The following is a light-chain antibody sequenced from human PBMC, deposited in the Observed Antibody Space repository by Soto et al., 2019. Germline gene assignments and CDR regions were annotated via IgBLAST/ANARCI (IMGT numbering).Light chain of an antibody. CDR3: LQDYNYPWT. Sequence: AIQMTQSPSSLSASVGDRVTITCRASQGIRNDLGWYQQKPGKAPKLLIYAASSLQIGVPSRFVGSGSGTDFTLTIDTLQPDDFATYYCLQDYNYPWTFGPGAKVE. J-gene: IGKJ1*01. V-gene: IGKV1-6*01. CDR1: QGIRND. CDR2: AAS.